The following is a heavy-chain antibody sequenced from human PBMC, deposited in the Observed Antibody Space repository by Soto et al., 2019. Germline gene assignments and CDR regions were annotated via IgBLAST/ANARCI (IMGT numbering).Heavy chain of an antibody. CDR2: IIPIFGTA. V-gene: IGHV1-69*13. D-gene: IGHD3-9*01. CDR3: ARAPTYYDILTGYSVAHSRFDY. J-gene: IGHJ4*02. CDR1: GGTFSSYA. Sequence: SVKVSCKASGGTFSSYAISWVRQAPGQGLEWMGGIIPIFGTANYAQKFQGRVTITADESTSTAYMELSSLRSEDTAVYYCARAPTYYDILTGYSVAHSRFDYWGQGTLVTVSS.